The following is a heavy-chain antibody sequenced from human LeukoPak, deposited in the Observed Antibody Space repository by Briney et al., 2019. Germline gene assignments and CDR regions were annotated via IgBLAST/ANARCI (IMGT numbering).Heavy chain of an antibody. J-gene: IGHJ4*02. D-gene: IGHD2-2*01. CDR3: ASPYCSSTSCYP. CDR2: ISAYNGNT. CDR1: GYTFTSYG. V-gene: IGHV1-18*01. Sequence: ASVKVSCKASGYTFTSYGISWVRQAPGQGLEWMGWISAYNGNTNYAQKLQGRVTMTTDTSTSTAYMELRSLRSDDTVVYYCASPYCSSTSCYPWGQGTLVTVSS.